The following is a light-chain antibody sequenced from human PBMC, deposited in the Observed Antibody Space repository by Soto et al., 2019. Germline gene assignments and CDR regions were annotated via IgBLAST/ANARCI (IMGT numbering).Light chain of an antibody. CDR3: QQYTAYPYT. J-gene: IGKJ2*01. V-gene: IGKV1-5*03. CDR2: AAS. Sequence: DIQMTQSPSTLSASIGDRVTLTCRASQSISNWLAWYQQKPGKAPNLLIYAASRLQSGVRSRFSGSGSGTEFTLTISSLQPDDIATYYCQQYTAYPYTFGQGTKLQI. CDR1: QSISNW.